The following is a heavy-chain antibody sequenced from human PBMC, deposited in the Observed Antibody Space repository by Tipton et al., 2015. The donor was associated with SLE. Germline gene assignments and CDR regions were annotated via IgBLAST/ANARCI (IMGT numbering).Heavy chain of an antibody. CDR1: GGSVSSGSYY. CDR2: IYYSGST. Sequence: TLSLTCTVSGGSVSSGSYYWSWIRQPPGKGLEWIGYIYYSGSTNYNPSLKSRVTISVDTSKNQFSLKLSSVTAADTAVYYCAGASSWYDYWGQGSLVTVSS. CDR3: AGASSWYDY. D-gene: IGHD6-13*01. J-gene: IGHJ4*02. V-gene: IGHV4-61*01.